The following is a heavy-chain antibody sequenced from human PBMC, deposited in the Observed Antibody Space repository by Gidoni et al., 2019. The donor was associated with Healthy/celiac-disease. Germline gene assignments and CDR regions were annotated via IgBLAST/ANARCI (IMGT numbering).Heavy chain of an antibody. Sequence: QVQLVESGGGVVQPGRSLRLSCAASGFTFSSYGMHWVRQAPGKGLEWVAVIWYDGSNKYYADSVKGRFTISRDNSKNTLYLQMNSLRAEDTAVYYCARDQPYYGVLGYFDYWGQGTLVTVSS. CDR2: IWYDGSNK. D-gene: IGHD3-10*01. CDR3: ARDQPYYGVLGYFDY. J-gene: IGHJ4*02. CDR1: GFTFSSYG. V-gene: IGHV3-33*01.